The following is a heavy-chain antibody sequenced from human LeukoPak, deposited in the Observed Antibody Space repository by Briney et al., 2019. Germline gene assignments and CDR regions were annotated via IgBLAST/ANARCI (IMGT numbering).Heavy chain of an antibody. V-gene: IGHV3-21*01. Sequence: KPGGSLRLSCAASGFTFSSYSMNWVRQAPGKGLEWVSSISSSSSYIYYADSVKGRFTISRDNAKNSLYLQMNSLRGEDTAVYYCARGEAYSSSSRFDYWGQGTLVTVSS. CDR3: ARGEAYSSSSRFDY. J-gene: IGHJ4*02. CDR2: ISSSSSYI. CDR1: GFTFSSYS. D-gene: IGHD6-6*01.